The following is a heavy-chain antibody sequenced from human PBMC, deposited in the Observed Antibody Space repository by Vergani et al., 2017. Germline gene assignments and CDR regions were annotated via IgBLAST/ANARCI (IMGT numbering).Heavy chain of an antibody. V-gene: IGHV3-11*04. CDR1: GGSFSGYY. CDR3: AGRSD. D-gene: IGHD3-10*01. J-gene: IGHJ6*04. Sequence: QVQLQQWGAGLLKPSETLSLTCAVYGGSFSGYYWSWIRQPPGKGLEWVSYISSSSSTIYYADSVKGRFTISRDNAKNSLYLQMNSLRAEDTAVYYCAGRSDWGKGTTVTVSS. CDR2: ISSSSSTI.